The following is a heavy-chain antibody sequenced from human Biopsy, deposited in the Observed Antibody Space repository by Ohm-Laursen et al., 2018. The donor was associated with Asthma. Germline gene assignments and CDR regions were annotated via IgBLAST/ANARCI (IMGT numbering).Heavy chain of an antibody. CDR1: GFTVSRDH. V-gene: IGHV3-53*01. D-gene: IGHD6-19*01. CDR3: ARGDSSGWSHYYFDY. J-gene: IGHJ4*02. CDR2: IYSGGTS. Sequence: GSLRLSCTASGFTVSRDHMFRVRQAPGKGLEWVSVIYSGGTSDTADSVRGRFTISRDFYKNTLYLQMDSLRAEDTAVYYCARGDSSGWSHYYFDYWGQGTLVTVSS.